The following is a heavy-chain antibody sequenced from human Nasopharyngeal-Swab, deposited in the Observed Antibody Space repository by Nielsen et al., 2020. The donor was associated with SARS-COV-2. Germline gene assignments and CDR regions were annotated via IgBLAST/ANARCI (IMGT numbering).Heavy chain of an antibody. Sequence: GESLKISCAASGFTFSSYWMSWVRQAPGKGLEWVANIKQDGSEKYYVDSVKGRFTISRDSAKNSLYLQMNSLRAEDTTVYYCARGGWYFDFWGRGTLVTVSS. CDR1: GFTFSSYW. V-gene: IGHV3-7*04. CDR3: ARGGWYFDF. CDR2: IKQDGSEK. J-gene: IGHJ2*01.